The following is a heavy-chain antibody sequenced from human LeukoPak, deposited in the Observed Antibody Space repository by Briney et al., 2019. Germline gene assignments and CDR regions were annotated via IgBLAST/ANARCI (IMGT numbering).Heavy chain of an antibody. CDR3: TTPNCISTSCHRRYYNWFDP. V-gene: IGHV3-15*07. CDR1: GFIFSNAW. D-gene: IGHD2-2*01. J-gene: IGHJ5*02. CDR2: VKSIADGGTT. Sequence: PGGSLRLSCAASGFIFSNAWMNWVRQAPGKGLEWVGRVKSIADGGTTDYAAPVKGRFTISRDDSQNTLYLQMNSLKTEDTAVYYCTTPNCISTSCHRRYYNWFDPWGQGTLVTVSS.